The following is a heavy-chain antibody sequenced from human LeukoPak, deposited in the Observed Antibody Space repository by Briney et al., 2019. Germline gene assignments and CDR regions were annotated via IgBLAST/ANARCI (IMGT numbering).Heavy chain of an antibody. CDR1: GFTFSSYE. Sequence: PGGSLRLSCAASGFTFSSYEMNWVRQAPGKGLEWVSSISSSSYIYYADSVKGRFTISRDNAKNSLYLQMNSLRAEDTAVYYCAGSPRLFWSGYLAAFDIWGQGTMVTVSS. CDR2: ISSSSYI. CDR3: AGSPRLFWSGYLAAFDI. V-gene: IGHV3-21*01. J-gene: IGHJ3*02. D-gene: IGHD3-3*01.